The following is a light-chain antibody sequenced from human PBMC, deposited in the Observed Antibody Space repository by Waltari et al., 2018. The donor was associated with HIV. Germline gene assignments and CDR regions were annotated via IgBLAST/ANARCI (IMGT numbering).Light chain of an antibody. J-gene: IGLJ3*02. V-gene: IGLV1-36*01. CDR2: FDD. CDR3: AAWDDNLNAML. Sequence: QSALTQPPSVSAAPRQRVPISCSGPRSTLGKNAVNWYRKFPGTTPTLLIYFDDLLSSGVSARFSASKSDTSASLAISGLQSEDEADYYCAAWDDNLNAMLFGGGTRLTVL. CDR1: RSTLGKNA.